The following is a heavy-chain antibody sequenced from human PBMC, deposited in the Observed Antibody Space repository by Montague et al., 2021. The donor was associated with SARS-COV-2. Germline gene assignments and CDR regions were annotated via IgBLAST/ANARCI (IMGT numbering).Heavy chain of an antibody. Sequence: SETLSLTCAVSGASIVNTDCWSWVRQPPGKGLEWIGEIYGTASTNYNPSLKSRVTMSVDKFNNQVSLQLNYLTAADTAVYFCMRAGGYVNRPPVWGQGAQVIVSS. V-gene: IGHV4-4*02. CDR1: GASIVNTDC. CDR2: IYGTAST. CDR3: MRAGGYVNRPPV. J-gene: IGHJ4*02. D-gene: IGHD6-19*01.